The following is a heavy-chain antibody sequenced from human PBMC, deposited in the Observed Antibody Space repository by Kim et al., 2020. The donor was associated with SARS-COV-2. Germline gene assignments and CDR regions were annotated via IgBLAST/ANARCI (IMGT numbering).Heavy chain of an antibody. D-gene: IGHD3-10*01. J-gene: IGHJ4*02. V-gene: IGHV3-23*01. Sequence: YYADSVKGQFTISRDNSKNTLYLHMSSLSAEDTAVYYCAKVTRGRSYYFGFWGQGSLVTVSS. CDR3: AKVTRGRSYYFGF.